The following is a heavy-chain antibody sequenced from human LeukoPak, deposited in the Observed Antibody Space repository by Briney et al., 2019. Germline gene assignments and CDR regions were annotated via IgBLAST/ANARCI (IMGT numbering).Heavy chain of an antibody. D-gene: IGHD3-10*01. CDR2: INEDGSEK. J-gene: IGHJ4*02. Sequence: GGSLRLSRAASGFTFSSYAMSWVRQAPGKGLEWVANINEDGSEKYYVDSVRGRFTISRDNAKNSLYLQMNSLRVEDTAVYYCARERFHGSGAPKFDYWGQGTLVTVSS. CDR3: ARERFHGSGAPKFDY. V-gene: IGHV3-7*01. CDR1: GFTFSSYA.